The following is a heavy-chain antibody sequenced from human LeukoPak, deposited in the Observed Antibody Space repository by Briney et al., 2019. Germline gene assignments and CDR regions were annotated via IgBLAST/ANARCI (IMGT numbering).Heavy chain of an antibody. CDR3: ARSQWLVQQFDY. Sequence: ASVKVSCKASGYTFTSYGISWVRQAPGQGLEWMGWISAYNGNTKYAQKLQGRVTMTTDTSTSTAYMELRSLRSDDTAVYYCARSQWLVQQFDYWGQGTLVTVSS. CDR1: GYTFTSYG. CDR2: ISAYNGNT. J-gene: IGHJ4*02. V-gene: IGHV1-18*01. D-gene: IGHD6-19*01.